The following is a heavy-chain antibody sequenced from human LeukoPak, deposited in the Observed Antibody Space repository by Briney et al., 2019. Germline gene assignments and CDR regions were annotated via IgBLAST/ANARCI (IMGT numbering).Heavy chain of an antibody. D-gene: IGHD5-18*01. Sequence: SETLSLTCTVSSGSISPYYWSWIRQPPGKGLEWIGSISYSGSTNYNPSLESRVTISVDTSKNQISLKLSSVTAADTTVYYCARAPERWYSYGSYTYYYMDVWGKGTTVTVSS. CDR1: SGSISPYY. CDR3: ARAPERWYSYGSYTYYYMDV. CDR2: ISYSGST. V-gene: IGHV4-59*01. J-gene: IGHJ6*03.